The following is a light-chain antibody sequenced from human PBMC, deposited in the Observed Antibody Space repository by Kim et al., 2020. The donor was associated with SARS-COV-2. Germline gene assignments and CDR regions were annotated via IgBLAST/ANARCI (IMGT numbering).Light chain of an antibody. V-gene: IGKV1-5*03. CDR3: QHYIRFPYT. Sequence: SASVGDRVTITCRASQLIDTYLAWYQQKPGKAPKLMIYQASSLHIGVPSRFSGSGSGTEFTLTINGLQPDDFATYYCQHYIRFPYTFGQGTKLEI. J-gene: IGKJ2*01. CDR1: QLIDTY. CDR2: QAS.